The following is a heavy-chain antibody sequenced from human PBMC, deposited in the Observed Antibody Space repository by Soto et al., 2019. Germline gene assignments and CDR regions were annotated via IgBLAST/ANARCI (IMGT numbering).Heavy chain of an antibody. V-gene: IGHV2-70*11. CDR2: IDWDDDK. CDR1: GFSLSTSGMC. D-gene: IGHD3-3*01. J-gene: IGHJ6*02. Sequence: SGPTLVNPTQTLTLTCTFSGFSLSTSGMCVSWIRQPPGKALEWLARIDWDDDKYYSTSLKTRLTISKDTSKNQVVLTMTNMDPVDTATYYCAREYTIFGVVIGPPGGMDVWGQGTTVTVSS. CDR3: AREYTIFGVVIGPPGGMDV.